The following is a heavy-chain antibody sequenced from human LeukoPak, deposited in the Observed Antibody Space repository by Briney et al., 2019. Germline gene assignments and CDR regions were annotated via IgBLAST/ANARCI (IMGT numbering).Heavy chain of an antibody. Sequence: GGSLRLSCAASGFTFSSYGMPWVRQAPGKGLEWVAVIWYDGSNKYYADSVKGRFTISRDNSKNTLYLQMNSLRAEDTAVYYCARESGFRYRYYYYYMDVWGKGTTVTVSS. CDR2: IWYDGSNK. CDR1: GFTFSSYG. CDR3: ARESGFRYRYYYYYMDV. V-gene: IGHV3-33*01. D-gene: IGHD1-1*01. J-gene: IGHJ6*03.